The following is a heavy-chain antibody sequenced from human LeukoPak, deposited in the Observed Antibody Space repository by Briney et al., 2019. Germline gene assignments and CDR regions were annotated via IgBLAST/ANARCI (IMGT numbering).Heavy chain of an antibody. CDR2: IYYSGST. D-gene: IGHD3-3*01. V-gene: IGHV4-59*01. CDR3: ARDSVTIFAFDP. Sequence: SETLSLXCTVSGGSISSYYWSWIRQPPGKGLEWIGYIYYSGSTNYNPSLKSRVTISVDTSKNQFSLKLSSVTAADTAGYYCARDSVTIFAFDPWGQGTLVTVSS. CDR1: GGSISSYY. J-gene: IGHJ5*02.